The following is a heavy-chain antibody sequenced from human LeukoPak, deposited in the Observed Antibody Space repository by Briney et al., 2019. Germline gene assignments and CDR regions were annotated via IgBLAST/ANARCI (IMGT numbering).Heavy chain of an antibody. CDR1: GGSITQTNY. Sequence: SGSLSLTCDVSGGSITQTNYWTWVRQPPGKGLEWIGEVNLQGSTNYNPSLMGRVAISVDTSENHVSLQLTSVTAADTAVYYCATSRGYNYGLYYYYAMDVWGQGTTVTVSS. CDR3: ATSRGYNYGLYYYYAMDV. J-gene: IGHJ6*02. D-gene: IGHD5-18*01. CDR2: VNLQGST. V-gene: IGHV4-4*02.